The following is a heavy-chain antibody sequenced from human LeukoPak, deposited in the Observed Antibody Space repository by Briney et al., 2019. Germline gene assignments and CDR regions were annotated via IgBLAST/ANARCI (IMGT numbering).Heavy chain of an antibody. D-gene: IGHD4-11*01. CDR2: IYYSGSN. J-gene: IGHJ4*02. Sequence: SETLSLTCTVSGGSMSGYYWSWIRQPPGKGLEWIGYIYYSGSNNYNPSLKSRATISVDTSKNQFSLKLSSVTAADTAVYYCARVTRRMTTDSWGQGTLVTVSP. CDR3: ARVTRRMTTDS. V-gene: IGHV4-59*01. CDR1: GGSMSGYY.